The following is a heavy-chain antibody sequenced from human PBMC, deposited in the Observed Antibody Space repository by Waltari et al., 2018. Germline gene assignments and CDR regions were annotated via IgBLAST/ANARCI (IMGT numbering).Heavy chain of an antibody. V-gene: IGHV4-39*07. Sequence: QLQLQESGPGLVKPSETLSLTCTVPGGSISSGSYSWGRLGQPPGKGLESIGYISYSGTTYYNLSLKSRVTMSVDTSRDQYSLSLRSVAAADTAVYYCARYYGNGEGWLDPWGQGTLVTVSS. CDR1: GGSISSGSYS. J-gene: IGHJ5*02. CDR2: ISYSGTT. CDR3: ARYYGNGEGWLDP. D-gene: IGHD3-3*01.